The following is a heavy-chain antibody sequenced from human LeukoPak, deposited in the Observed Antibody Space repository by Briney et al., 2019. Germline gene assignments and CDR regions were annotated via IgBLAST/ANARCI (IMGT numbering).Heavy chain of an antibody. Sequence: GGSLRLSCAASASTFSSYSMNWVRQAPGKGLEWVSSISSSSSSIYYADSVKGRFTISRDNAKNSLYLQMNSLRAEDTAVYYCARDGGSYRYFDCWGQGTLVTVSS. J-gene: IGHJ4*02. CDR2: ISSSSSSI. CDR1: ASTFSSYS. D-gene: IGHD1-26*01. V-gene: IGHV3-21*01. CDR3: ARDGGSYRYFDC.